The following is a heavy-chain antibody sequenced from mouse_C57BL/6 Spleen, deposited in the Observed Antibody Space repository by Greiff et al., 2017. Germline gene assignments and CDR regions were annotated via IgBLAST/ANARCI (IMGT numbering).Heavy chain of an antibody. CDR3: AGEGIYYGNSWFAY. J-gene: IGHJ3*01. Sequence: EVQLQQSGPELVKPGASVKMSCKASGYTFTDYNMHWVKQSHGKSLEWIGYINPNNGGTSYTQKFKGKATLTVNKSSSTDYMELRSLTSEDSAGYYGAGEGIYYGNSWFAYWGQGTLVTVSA. V-gene: IGHV1-22*01. CDR2: INPNNGGT. CDR1: GYTFTDYN. D-gene: IGHD2-1*01.